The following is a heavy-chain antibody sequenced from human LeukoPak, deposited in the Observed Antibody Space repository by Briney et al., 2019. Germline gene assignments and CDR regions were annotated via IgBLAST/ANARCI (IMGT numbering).Heavy chain of an antibody. CDR1: GGSFSGYY. J-gene: IGHJ5*02. V-gene: IGHV4-34*01. CDR3: ARPSRPTTRRNWFDP. Sequence: PSETLSFTCAVYGGSFSGYYWSWIRQPPGKGLEWIGEINHGGSTNYNPSLKSRVTISVDTSKNQFSLKLSSVTAADTAVYYCARPSRPTTRRNWFDPWGQGTLVTVSS. CDR2: INHGGST. D-gene: IGHD4-11*01.